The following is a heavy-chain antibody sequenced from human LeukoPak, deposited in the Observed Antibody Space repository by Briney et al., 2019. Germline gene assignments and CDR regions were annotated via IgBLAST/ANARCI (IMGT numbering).Heavy chain of an antibody. Sequence: GRSLRLSCAASGFTFSSYGMHWVRQAPGKGLEWVAVISYDGSNKYYADSVKGRFTISRDNSKNTLYLQMNSLRAEDTAVYYCAKQHSQYYYYRSGYYLEYWGQGTLVTVSS. CDR2: ISYDGSNK. CDR1: GFTFSSYG. J-gene: IGHJ4*02. CDR3: AKQHSQYYYYRSGYYLEY. D-gene: IGHD3-22*01. V-gene: IGHV3-30*18.